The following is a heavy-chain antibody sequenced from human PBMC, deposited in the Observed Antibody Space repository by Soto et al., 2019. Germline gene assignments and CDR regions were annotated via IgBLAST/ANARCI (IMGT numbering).Heavy chain of an antibody. J-gene: IGHJ4*02. Sequence: ASVKVSCKASGYNFNKYYIDWVRQAPGQGLEWMGIIKPSDGSTTYAQKFQGRVTMIRDTSTSTAYLELSSLRAEDTAVYYCARGLATDVVNAQHSWGQGTLVTVSS. CDR3: ARGLATDVVNAQHS. D-gene: IGHD2-21*01. CDR1: GYNFNKYY. CDR2: IKPSDGST. V-gene: IGHV1-46*02.